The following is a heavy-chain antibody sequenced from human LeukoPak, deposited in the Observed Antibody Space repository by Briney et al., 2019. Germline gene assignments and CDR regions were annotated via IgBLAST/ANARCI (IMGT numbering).Heavy chain of an antibody. D-gene: IGHD6-13*01. Sequence: GASVKVSCKASGGTFSSYAISWVRQAPGQGLEWMGRIIPILGIANYAQKFQGRVTITADKSTSTAYMELSSLRSEDTAVYYCARSPIAAAGTFDYWGQGTLVTVSS. CDR1: GGTFSSYA. CDR3: ARSPIAAAGTFDY. CDR2: IIPILGIA. V-gene: IGHV1-69*04. J-gene: IGHJ4*02.